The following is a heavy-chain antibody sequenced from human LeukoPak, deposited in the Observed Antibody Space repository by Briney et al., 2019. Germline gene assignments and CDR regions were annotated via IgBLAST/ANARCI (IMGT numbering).Heavy chain of an antibody. CDR3: ARGSTTGTTTDY. CDR1: GYTFTSYD. J-gene: IGHJ4*02. CDR2: ISDYNGNT. Sequence: ASVKVSCKASGYTFTSYDISWVRQAPGQGLEWMGWISDYNGNTNFAQNLQGRVTMTTDTSTSTAYMELRSLRSDDTAVYYCARGSTTGTTTDYWGQGTLVTVSS. D-gene: IGHD1-1*01. V-gene: IGHV1-18*01.